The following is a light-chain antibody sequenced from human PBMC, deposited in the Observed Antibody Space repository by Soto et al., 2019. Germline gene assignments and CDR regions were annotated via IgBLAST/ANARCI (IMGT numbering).Light chain of an antibody. Sequence: QSALTQPASVSGSPGQSITISCAGTSNDVGAYNYVSWYRQHPGKAPQLIIFEVTNRPSGISDRFSGSKSGSTASLTISGLQAEDEADYFCSSYTRDITVLFGGGTQLTVL. V-gene: IGLV2-14*01. CDR3: SSYTRDITVL. J-gene: IGLJ2*01. CDR2: EVT. CDR1: SNDVGAYNY.